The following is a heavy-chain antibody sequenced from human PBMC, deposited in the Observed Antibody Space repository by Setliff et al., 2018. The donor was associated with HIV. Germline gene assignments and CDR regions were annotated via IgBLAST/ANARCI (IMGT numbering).Heavy chain of an antibody. D-gene: IGHD3-22*01. Sequence: PSETLSLTCAVSGGSISSSNWWSWVRQPPGKELEWIGEIYHSGSTNYNPSLKSRVTISLDRSKTQFSLKLSSVSAADTAVFYCARGRVYKGYYDSSSSWGRYYYYHMDVWGQGTTVTAP. J-gene: IGHJ6*03. CDR3: ARGRVYKGYYDSSSSWGRYYYYHMDV. CDR2: IYHSGST. CDR1: GGSISSSNW. V-gene: IGHV4-4*02.